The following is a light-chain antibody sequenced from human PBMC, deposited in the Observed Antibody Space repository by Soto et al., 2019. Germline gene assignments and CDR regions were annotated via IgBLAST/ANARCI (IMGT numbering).Light chain of an antibody. CDR2: AAS. J-gene: IGKJ1*01. CDR1: QNINNY. V-gene: IGKV1-39*01. Sequence: DIQMTQSPSSLSASVGDRVTMTCRASQNINNYLNWFQQKPGKAPKLLIYAASTLQSEVPSRFSGSGAVTDFTLSISSRQAEDFASYYGQQRESGHFVGIGTKVDTK. CDR3: QQRESGHF.